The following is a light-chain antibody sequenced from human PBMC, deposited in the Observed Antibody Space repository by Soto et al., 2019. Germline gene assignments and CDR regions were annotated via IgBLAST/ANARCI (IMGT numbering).Light chain of an antibody. V-gene: IGKV3-20*01. J-gene: IGKJ2*01. CDR1: QSVSSSY. Sequence: EIVLTQSPGTLSLSPGERATLSCRASQSVSSSYLAWYQQKPGQAPRLLIYGASSRATGIPDRFSGSGSGTXXTXTXXXLXXXDFAVFFCQQYGNSPYTFGQGTTLEIK. CDR2: GAS. CDR3: QQYGNSPYT.